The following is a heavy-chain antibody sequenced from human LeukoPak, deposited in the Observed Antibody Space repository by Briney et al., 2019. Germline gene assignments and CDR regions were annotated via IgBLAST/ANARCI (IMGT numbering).Heavy chain of an antibody. CDR2: INEAGSVQ. Sequence: PGGSLRLSCASSGVSLSSFWMTWVRQGPGKGRGWVANINEAGSVQHYMDSVKGRFTISRDNGKNSVHLQMTSLRAEDTALYYCARDTGFGNSTTWYDAFDMWGQGTMVTVSS. V-gene: IGHV3-7*01. CDR1: GVSLSSFW. CDR3: ARDTGFGNSTTWYDAFDM. D-gene: IGHD2-2*01. J-gene: IGHJ3*02.